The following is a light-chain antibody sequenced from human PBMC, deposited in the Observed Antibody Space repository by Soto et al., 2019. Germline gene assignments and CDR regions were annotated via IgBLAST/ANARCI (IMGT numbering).Light chain of an antibody. CDR1: SSDVGGYNY. CDR3: SSYTSSSTVV. V-gene: IGLV2-14*01. J-gene: IGLJ2*01. Sequence: QSALTQPASVSGSPGQSITISCTGTSSDVGGYNYVSWYQQHPGKVPKVLIYDASNRPSGVSYRFSGATSGNTASLTISGLQAEDEADYYCSSYTSSSTVVFGGGTKRTVL. CDR2: DAS.